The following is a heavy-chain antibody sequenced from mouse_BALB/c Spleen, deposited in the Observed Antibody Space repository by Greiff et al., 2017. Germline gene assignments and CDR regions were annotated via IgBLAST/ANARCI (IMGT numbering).Heavy chain of an antibody. CDR1: GFSLTSYG. J-gene: IGHJ4*01. D-gene: IGHD2-1*01. CDR2: ILGDGST. CDR3: ANSPYGNAMDY. Sequence: VQVVESGPGLVAPSQSLSITCTVSGFSLTSYGVSWVRQPPGKGLEWLGVILGDGSTNYHSAPISRLSISKDNSKSQVFLILNSPETDDTATYYCANSPYGNAMDYWGQGTSVTVSS. V-gene: IGHV2-3*01.